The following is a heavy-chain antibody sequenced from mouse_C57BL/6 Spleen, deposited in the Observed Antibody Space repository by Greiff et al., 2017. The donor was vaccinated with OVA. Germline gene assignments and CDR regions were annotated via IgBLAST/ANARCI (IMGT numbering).Heavy chain of an antibody. Sequence: EVMLVESGGGLVKPGGSLKLSCAASGFTFSDYGMHWVRQAPEKGLEWVAYISSGSSTIYYADTVKGRFTISRDNAKNTLFLQMTSLRSEDTAMYYCARLYDYDVYYAMDYWGQGTSVTVSS. J-gene: IGHJ4*01. V-gene: IGHV5-17*01. CDR3: ARLYDYDVYYAMDY. D-gene: IGHD2-4*01. CDR1: GFTFSDYG. CDR2: ISSGSSTI.